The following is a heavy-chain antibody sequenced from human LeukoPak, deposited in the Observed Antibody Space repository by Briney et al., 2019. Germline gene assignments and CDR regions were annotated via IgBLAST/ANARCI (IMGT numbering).Heavy chain of an antibody. CDR3: ARRMLGYCSSTSCYAGYYYYGMDV. D-gene: IGHD2-2*01. V-gene: IGHV1-18*01. J-gene: IGHJ6*02. CDR1: GYTFTSYG. Sequence: ASVKVSCKASGYTFTSYGISWVRQAPGQGLEWMGWISAYNGNTNYAQKLQGRVTMTTDTSTSTAYMELRSLRSDDTAVYYCARRMLGYCSSTSCYAGYYYYGMDVWGQGTTVTVSS. CDR2: ISAYNGNT.